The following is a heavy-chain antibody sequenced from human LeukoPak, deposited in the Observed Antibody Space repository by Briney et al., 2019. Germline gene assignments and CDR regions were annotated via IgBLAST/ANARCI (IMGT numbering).Heavy chain of an antibody. CDR1: GYTFTGYY. Sequence: GASVKVSCKASGYTFTGYYMHWVRQAPGQGLEWMGWINPNSGGTNYAQKFQGRVTMTRDTSISTAYMELSRLRSDDTAVHYCATNAPYCSSTSCRGYFQHWGQGTLVTVSS. CDR2: INPNSGGT. D-gene: IGHD2-2*01. V-gene: IGHV1-2*02. CDR3: ATNAPYCSSTSCRGYFQH. J-gene: IGHJ1*01.